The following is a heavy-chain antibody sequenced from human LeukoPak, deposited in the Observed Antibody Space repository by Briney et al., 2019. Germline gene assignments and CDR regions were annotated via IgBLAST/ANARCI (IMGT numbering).Heavy chain of an antibody. CDR2: ISSSSSTI. Sequence: GGSLRLSCAASGFTFSSYSMNWVRQAPGKGLEWVSYISSSSSTIYYADSVKGRFTISGDNSKNTLYLQMNSLRAEDTAVYYCASALYSFPFDYWGQGTLVTVSS. D-gene: IGHD5-18*01. J-gene: IGHJ4*02. V-gene: IGHV3-48*01. CDR1: GFTFSSYS. CDR3: ASALYSFPFDY.